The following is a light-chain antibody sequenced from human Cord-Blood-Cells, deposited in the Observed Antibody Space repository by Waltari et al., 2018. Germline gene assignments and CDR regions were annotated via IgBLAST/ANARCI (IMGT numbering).Light chain of an antibody. CDR1: SPHIGRNY. CDR2: RNN. J-gene: IGLJ3*02. CDR3: AAWDDSLSGWV. Sequence: QSVLTQPPSASGPPGQRVTISCSGSSPHIGRNYVYWYQQLPGTAPKLLIYRNNQRPSGVPDRFSGSKSGTSASLAISGLRSEDEADYYCAAWDDSLSGWVFGGGTKLTVL. V-gene: IGLV1-47*01.